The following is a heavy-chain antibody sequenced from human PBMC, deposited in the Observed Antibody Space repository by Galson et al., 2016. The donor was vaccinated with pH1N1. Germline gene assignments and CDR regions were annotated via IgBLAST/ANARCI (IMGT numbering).Heavy chain of an antibody. D-gene: IGHD3-10*01. CDR3: ARDRGFFDI. V-gene: IGHV1-18*01. CDR2: ISAYDGHT. CDR1: GYTFINYG. J-gene: IGHJ3*02. Sequence: SVKVSCKASGYTFINYGIAWVRQAPGQGPEWMGWISAYDGHTDYAQNFQGRVAMTIDTSTSTANMELRSLRSDDTAVYYCARDRGFFDIWGQGTRVTVSS.